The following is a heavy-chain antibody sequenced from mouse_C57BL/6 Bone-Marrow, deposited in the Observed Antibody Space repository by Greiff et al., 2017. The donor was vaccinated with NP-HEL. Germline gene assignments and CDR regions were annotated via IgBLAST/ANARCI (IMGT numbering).Heavy chain of an antibody. V-gene: IGHV1-52*01. CDR2: IDPSDSET. J-gene: IGHJ1*03. CDR3: GSSLYDYDGYWYCDV. D-gene: IGHD2-4*01. CDR1: GYTFTSYW. Sequence: QVQLQQSGAELVRPGSSVKLSCKASGYTFTSYWMHWVKPRPIQGLEWIGNIDPSDSETHYNQKFKDKATLTVDKSSSTAYMQLSSLTSEDSAVYYCGSSLYDYDGYWYCDVWGTGTTVTVSS.